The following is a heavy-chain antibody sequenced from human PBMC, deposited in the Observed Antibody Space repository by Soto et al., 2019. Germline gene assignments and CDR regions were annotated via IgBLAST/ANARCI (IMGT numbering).Heavy chain of an antibody. CDR2: INPKRGGT. D-gene: IGHD1-26*01. CDR3: ARDLAKGGGSAGFDY. J-gene: IGHJ4*02. Sequence: QVQLVQSGAEVKKPGASVNVSCKASGYTFTVYYMHWVRQAPGQGLEWMGWINPKRGGTMYRQKFEGRVTMTWDTSISTAYMALTRLRSDDTAVYYCARDLAKGGGSAGFDYWGQGTLVTVSS. V-gene: IGHV1-2*02. CDR1: GYTFTVYY.